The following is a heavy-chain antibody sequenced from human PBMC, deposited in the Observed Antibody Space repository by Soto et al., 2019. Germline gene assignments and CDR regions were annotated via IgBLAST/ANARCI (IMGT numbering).Heavy chain of an antibody. CDR2: ISGSGGGT. J-gene: IGHJ4*02. V-gene: IGHV3-23*01. CDR1: GFTFSSYA. CDR3: ARESDH. Sequence: GGSLRLSCAASGFTFSSYAMSWVRQAPGKGLEWVSTISGSGGGTYYADSMKGRFTISRDNSKSTLYLQMYSLRVEDTAVYYCARESDHWGQGTLVTVSS.